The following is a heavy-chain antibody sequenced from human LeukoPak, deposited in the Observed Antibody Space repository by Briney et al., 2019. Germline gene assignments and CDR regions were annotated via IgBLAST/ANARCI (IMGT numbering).Heavy chain of an antibody. V-gene: IGHV3-21*01. CDR2: ISSSSSYI. CDR3: ARGVYGSGSYYTYNWFDP. CDR1: GFTFSSYI. J-gene: IGHJ5*02. D-gene: IGHD3-10*01. Sequence: GGSLRLSCAASGFTFSSYIMNWVRQAPGKGLEWVSSISSSSSYIYYADSVKGRFTISRDNAKNSLYLQMNSLRAEDTAVYYCARGVYGSGSYYTYNWFDPWGQGTLVTVSS.